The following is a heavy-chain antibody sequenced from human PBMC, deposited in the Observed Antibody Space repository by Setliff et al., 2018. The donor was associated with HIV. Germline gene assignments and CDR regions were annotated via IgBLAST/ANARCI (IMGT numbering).Heavy chain of an antibody. CDR3: ARSDVGWFDP. Sequence: SQTLSLTCAISGDSVSSNSAAWHWIRQSPGRGLEWLGRTLFRSKWFNEYAVSVKSRIIIYPDTSKNHFSLQLKSVNSGDTAVYYCARSDVGWFDPWGQGTLVTVSS. CDR2: TLFRSKWFN. V-gene: IGHV6-1*01. J-gene: IGHJ5*02. CDR1: GDSVSSNSAA.